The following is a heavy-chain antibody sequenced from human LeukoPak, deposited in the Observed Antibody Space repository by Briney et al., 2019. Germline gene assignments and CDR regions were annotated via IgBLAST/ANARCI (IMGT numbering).Heavy chain of an antibody. CDR3: ARDLTTYYYGSGPGHFDY. D-gene: IGHD3-10*01. CDR2: IKQDGSEK. Sequence: SGGSLRLSCAASGFTFSSYWMSWVRQAPGKGLEWVANIKQDGSEKYYVDSVKGRFTISRDNAKNSLYLQMNSLRAEDTAVYYCARDLTTYYYGSGPGHFDYWGQGTLVTVSS. J-gene: IGHJ4*02. CDR1: GFTFSSYW. V-gene: IGHV3-7*01.